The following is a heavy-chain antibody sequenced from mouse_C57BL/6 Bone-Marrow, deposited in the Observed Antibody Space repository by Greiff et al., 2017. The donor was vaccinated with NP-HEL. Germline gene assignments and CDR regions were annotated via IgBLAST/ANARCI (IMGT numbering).Heavy chain of an antibody. CDR2: IYPRSGNT. D-gene: IGHD1-1*01. Sequence: QVQLQQSGAELARPGASVKLSCKASGYTFTSYGISWVKQRTGQGLEWIGEIYPRSGNTYYNEKFKGKATLTADKSSSTAYMALRSLTSEDSAVYFCARGLITTVVATDYFDYWGQGTTLTVSS. J-gene: IGHJ2*01. CDR1: GYTFTSYG. CDR3: ARGLITTVVATDYFDY. V-gene: IGHV1-81*01.